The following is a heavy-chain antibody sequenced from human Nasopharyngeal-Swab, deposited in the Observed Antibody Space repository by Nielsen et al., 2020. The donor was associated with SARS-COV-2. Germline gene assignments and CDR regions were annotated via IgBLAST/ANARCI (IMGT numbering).Heavy chain of an antibody. CDR2: ISSSGSTI. J-gene: IGHJ4*02. CDR3: ARGDDSSGFSITLDY. Sequence: GGSLRLSCAASGFTFSDYYMSWIRQAPGKGLEWVSYISSSGSTIYYADSVKGRFTISRDNAENSLYLQMNSLRAEDTAVYYCARGDDSSGFSITLDYWGQGTLVTVSS. CDR1: GFTFSDYY. D-gene: IGHD3-22*01. V-gene: IGHV3-11*04.